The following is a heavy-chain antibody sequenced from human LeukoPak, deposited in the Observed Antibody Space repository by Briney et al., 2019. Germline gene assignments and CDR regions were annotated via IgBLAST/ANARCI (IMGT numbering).Heavy chain of an antibody. CDR1: GDSITNYY. Sequence: SETLSLTCTISGDSITNYYWSWIRQPPGKGLEWIGSIYYSGSTYYNPSLKSRVTISVDTSKNQFSLKLSSVTAADTAVYYCARAQDYYDIKACFQHWGQGTLVTVSS. CDR2: IYYSGST. CDR3: ARAQDYYDIKACFQH. D-gene: IGHD3-22*01. V-gene: IGHV4-59*12. J-gene: IGHJ1*01.